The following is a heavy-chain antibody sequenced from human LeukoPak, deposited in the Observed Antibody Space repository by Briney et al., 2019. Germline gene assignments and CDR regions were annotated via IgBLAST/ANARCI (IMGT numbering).Heavy chain of an antibody. V-gene: IGHV4-59*01. J-gene: IGHJ2*01. Sequence: SETLSLTCTVSGGSISSYYWSWIRQPPGKGLEWIGYIYYSGSTNYNPSLKSRVTISVDTSKNQFSLKLSSVTAADTAVYYCARGGDYDILTGRGSYFDLWGRGTLVTVSS. D-gene: IGHD3-9*01. CDR2: IYYSGST. CDR1: GGSISSYY. CDR3: ARGGDYDILTGRGSYFDL.